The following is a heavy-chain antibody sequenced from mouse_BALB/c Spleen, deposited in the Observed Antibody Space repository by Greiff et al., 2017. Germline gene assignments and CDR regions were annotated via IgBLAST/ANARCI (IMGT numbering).Heavy chain of an antibody. V-gene: IGHV5-12-1*01. CDR2: ISSGGGST. Sequence: EVQVVESGGGLVKPGGSLKLSCAASGFAFSSYDMSWVRQTPEKRLEWVAYISSGGGSTYYPDTVKGRFTISRDNAKNTLYLQMSSLKSEDTAMYYCARQKDAYYGDIFAYWGQGTLVTVSA. J-gene: IGHJ3*01. CDR3: ARQKDAYYGDIFAY. D-gene: IGHD2-13*01. CDR1: GFAFSSYD.